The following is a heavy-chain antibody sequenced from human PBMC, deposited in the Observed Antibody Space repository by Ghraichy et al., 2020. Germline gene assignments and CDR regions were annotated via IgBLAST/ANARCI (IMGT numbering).Heavy chain of an antibody. CDR1: GFTFSSYA. CDR2: ISDSGHNR. Sequence: GGSLRLSCAASGFTFSSYAMSWVRQAPGKGLEWVSTISDSGHNRYSADSVKGRFTISRDNSKDTLHLQLNSLRAEDTAVYFCARRSSSDWFRDSYNWFDPWGQGTLVTVSS. V-gene: IGHV3-23*01. D-gene: IGHD6-19*01. J-gene: IGHJ5*02. CDR3: ARRSSSDWFRDSYNWFDP.